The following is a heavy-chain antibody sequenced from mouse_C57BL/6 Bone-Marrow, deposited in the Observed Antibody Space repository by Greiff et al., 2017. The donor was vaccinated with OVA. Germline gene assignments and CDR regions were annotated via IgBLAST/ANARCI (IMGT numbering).Heavy chain of an antibody. D-gene: IGHD1-1*01. CDR1: GYTFTSYW. CDR3: ARHYYGSRILFAY. CDR2: IHPNSGST. Sequence: VQLQQPGAELVKPGASVKLSCKASGYTFTSYWMHWVKQRPGQGLEWIGMIHPNSGSTNYNEKFKSKATLTVDKSSSTAYMQLSSLTSEDSAVYDCARHYYGSRILFAYWGQGTLVTVSA. V-gene: IGHV1-64*01. J-gene: IGHJ3*01.